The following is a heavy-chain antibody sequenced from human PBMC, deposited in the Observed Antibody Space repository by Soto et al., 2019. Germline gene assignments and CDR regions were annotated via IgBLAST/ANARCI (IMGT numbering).Heavy chain of an antibody. CDR2: TYYKSKWNN. V-gene: IGHV6-1*01. CDR1: GDSVSSNSAG. CDR3: TGITWFRGMDV. D-gene: IGHD3-10*01. J-gene: IGHJ6*02. Sequence: SQTLSLTCVISGDSVSSNSAGLNWIRQSPSRGLEWLGRTYYKSKWNNDYALSVQSRITIYPDTSKNQFSLHLYSVTPEDTAVYYCTGITWFRGMDVWGQGTPVTVSS.